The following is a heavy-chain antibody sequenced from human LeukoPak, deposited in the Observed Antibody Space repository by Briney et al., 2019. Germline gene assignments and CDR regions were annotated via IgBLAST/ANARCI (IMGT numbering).Heavy chain of an antibody. J-gene: IGHJ6*03. CDR1: GGTFSSYA. V-gene: IGHV1-69*05. Sequence: SVKVSCKASGGTFSSYAISWVRQAPGQGLEWMGGIIPIFGTANYAQKFQGRVTITTDESTSTAYMELSSLRSEDTAVYYCASSYYDFWSGPRLYYYYYYMDVWGKGTTVTVSS. CDR2: IIPIFGTA. CDR3: ASSYYDFWSGPRLYYYYYYMDV. D-gene: IGHD3-3*01.